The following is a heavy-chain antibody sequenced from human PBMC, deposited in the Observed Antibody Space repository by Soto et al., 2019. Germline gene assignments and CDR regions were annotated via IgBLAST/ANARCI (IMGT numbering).Heavy chain of an antibody. Sequence: QVQLVQSGAELKKPGASVNISCQASGYTFSDTLINWVRQGPGQRLEWMGWINPANGNTRYSESFQGRVTISSPSSASTAYVALSDLTSKDTAVYYCARDIVSVGSRANDAFDVWGQGTVITVSS. V-gene: IGHV1-3*01. CDR1: GYTFSDTL. J-gene: IGHJ3*01. CDR3: ARDIVSVGSRANDAFDV. CDR2: INPANGNT. D-gene: IGHD1-26*01.